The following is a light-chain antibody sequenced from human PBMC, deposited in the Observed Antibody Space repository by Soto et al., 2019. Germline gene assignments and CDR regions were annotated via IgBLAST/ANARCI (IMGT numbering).Light chain of an antibody. CDR3: CSYGGNYTPYV. J-gene: IGLJ1*01. CDR1: SGDVGGYNY. CDR2: DVS. V-gene: IGLV2-11*01. Sequence: QSALTQPRSVSGSLGQSVTISCTGTSGDVGGYNYVSWYQKQSGQAPKLMMYDVSKRPSGVPDRFSGSKSGNTASLTISGLQAEDEADYYCCSYGGNYTPYVFGTGTKLTVL.